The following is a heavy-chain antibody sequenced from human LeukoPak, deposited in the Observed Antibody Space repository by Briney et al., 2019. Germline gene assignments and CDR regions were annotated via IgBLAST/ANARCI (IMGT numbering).Heavy chain of an antibody. CDR3: ARGRFGELYNFDY. Sequence: PSETLSLTCTVSGYSISSGYYWGWIRQPPGKGLEWIGSIYHSGSTYYNPSLKSRVTISVDTSKNQFSLKLSSVTAADTAVYYCARGRFGELYNFDYWGQGTLVTVSS. V-gene: IGHV4-38-2*02. D-gene: IGHD3-10*01. J-gene: IGHJ4*02. CDR1: GYSISSGYY. CDR2: IYHSGST.